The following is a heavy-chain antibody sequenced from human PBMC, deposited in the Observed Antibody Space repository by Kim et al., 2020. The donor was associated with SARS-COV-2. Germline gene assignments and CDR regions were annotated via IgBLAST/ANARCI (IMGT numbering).Heavy chain of an antibody. Sequence: YADSVKGRFIISRDDANNSLYLQMTSLRVEDTAIYYCARSSRAASGSYVYWGQGTLVTVSS. V-gene: IGHV3-11*01. J-gene: IGHJ4*02. D-gene: IGHD3-10*01. CDR3: ARSSRAASGSYVY.